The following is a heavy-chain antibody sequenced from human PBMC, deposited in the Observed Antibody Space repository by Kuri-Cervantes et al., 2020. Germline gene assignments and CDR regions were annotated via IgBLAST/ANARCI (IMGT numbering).Heavy chain of an antibody. CDR2: IKQDGSEK. Sequence: GGSLSLSCAASGFTFSSYWMSWVRQAPGKGLEWVANIKQDGSEKYYVDSVKGRFTISRDNAKNSLYLQMNSLRAEDTAVYYCARGLRWYDILTSYYYYYGMDVWGQGTTVTVSS. CDR1: GFTFSSYW. J-gene: IGHJ6*02. CDR3: ARGLRWYDILTSYYYYYGMDV. D-gene: IGHD3-9*01. V-gene: IGHV3-7*01.